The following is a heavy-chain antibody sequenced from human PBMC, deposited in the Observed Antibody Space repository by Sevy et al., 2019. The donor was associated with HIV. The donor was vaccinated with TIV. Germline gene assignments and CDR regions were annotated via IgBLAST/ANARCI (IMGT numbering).Heavy chain of an antibody. J-gene: IGHJ4*03. D-gene: IGHD2-2*01. Sequence: SETLSLTCAVYVDSFNGHYWSWIRQVPGRGLEWIGEVDHTGNINYKPALKNRLAMSVNRSKNQFSLNLTSLTAADTAVYYCAREPRDAPGRGYFDIWGHGNRVTVSS. CDR1: VDSFNGHY. CDR2: VDHTGNI. V-gene: IGHV4-34*01. CDR3: AREPRDAPGRGYFDI.